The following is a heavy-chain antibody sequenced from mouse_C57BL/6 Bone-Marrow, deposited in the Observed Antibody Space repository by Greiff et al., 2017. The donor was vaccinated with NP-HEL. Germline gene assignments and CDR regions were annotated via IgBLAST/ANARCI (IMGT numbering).Heavy chain of an antibody. D-gene: IGHD2-3*01. CDR1: GYAFSSYW. J-gene: IGHJ2*01. CDR3: ARFYDGYFLFDY. V-gene: IGHV1-80*01. Sequence: VKLQESGAELVKPGASVKISCKASGYAFSSYWMNWVKQRPGKGLEWIGQIYPGDGDTNYNGKFKGKATLTADKSSSTAYMQLRSLTSEYSAVYFCARFYDGYFLFDYWGQGTTLTVSS. CDR2: IYPGDGDT.